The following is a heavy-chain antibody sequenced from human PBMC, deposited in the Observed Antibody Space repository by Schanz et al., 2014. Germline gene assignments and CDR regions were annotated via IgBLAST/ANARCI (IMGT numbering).Heavy chain of an antibody. CDR2: IYIGGNT. V-gene: IGHV3-66*01. J-gene: IGHJ4*02. CDR3: ARGGPAYDFDD. CDR1: GFTFSSYS. Sequence: EVHLVESGGGLVQPGGSLRLSCTASGFTFSSYSMNWVRQAPGKGLEWVSFIYIGGNTYYADSVKGRFTISRDNSKNTVYIQMNSLRAEDTAVYYCARGGPAYDFDDGGQGTLVTVSS. D-gene: IGHD2-21*01.